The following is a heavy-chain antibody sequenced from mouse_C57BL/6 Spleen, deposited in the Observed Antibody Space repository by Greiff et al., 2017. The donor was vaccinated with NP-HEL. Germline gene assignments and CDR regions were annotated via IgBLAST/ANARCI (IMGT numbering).Heavy chain of an antibody. J-gene: IGHJ2*01. V-gene: IGHV5-16*01. Sequence: EVKVVESEGGLVQPGSSMKLSCTASGFTFSDYYMAWVRQVPEKGLEWVANINYDGSSTYYLDSLKSRFIISRDNAKNILYLQMSSLKSEDTATYYCARGDYGNSFDYWGQGTTLTVSS. CDR3: ARGDYGNSFDY. CDR2: INYDGSST. CDR1: GFTFSDYY. D-gene: IGHD2-1*01.